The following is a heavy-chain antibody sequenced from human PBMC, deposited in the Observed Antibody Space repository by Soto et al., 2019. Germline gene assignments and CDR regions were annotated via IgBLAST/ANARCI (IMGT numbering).Heavy chain of an antibody. CDR2: IGSGGSDT. CDR3: AKARTLAYYYMHV. Sequence: QLLESGGDLVQPGGSLRLSCAASGFVFSGYTMSWVRQPPGKGLEWVSKIGSGGSDTYYADSVKGRFTISRDNSKSTLYLQMNSLRAEEMAVYYCAKARTLAYYYMHVWGKGTTVTVSS. CDR1: GFVFSGYT. V-gene: IGHV3-23*01. D-gene: IGHD2-8*01. J-gene: IGHJ6*03.